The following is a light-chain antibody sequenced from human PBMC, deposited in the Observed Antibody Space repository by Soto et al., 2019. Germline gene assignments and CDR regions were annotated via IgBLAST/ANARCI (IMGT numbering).Light chain of an antibody. CDR2: DVS. Sequence: QSVLTQPPSVSGSPGQSVAISCTGTSSDVGSNNRVSWYQQPPGSAPKLIIYDVSNRPSGIPDRFSGSKSANTASLTISGLQTEDEADYYCSSYTTSNTYVFGTGTKVT. CDR1: SSDVGSNNR. CDR3: SSYTTSNTYV. V-gene: IGLV2-18*02. J-gene: IGLJ1*01.